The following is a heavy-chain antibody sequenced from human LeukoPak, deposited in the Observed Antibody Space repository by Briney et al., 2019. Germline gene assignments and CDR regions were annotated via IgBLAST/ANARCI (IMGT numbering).Heavy chain of an antibody. V-gene: IGHV3-30*03. J-gene: IGHJ4*02. D-gene: IGHD6-13*01. Sequence: GGSLRLSCAASGFTFSSYWMSWVRQAPGKGLEWVAVISYDGSNKYYADSVKGRFTISRDNSKNTLYLQMNSLRAEDTAVYYCARGGIAAAGDYWGQGTLVTVSS. CDR3: ARGGIAAAGDY. CDR2: ISYDGSNK. CDR1: GFTFSSYW.